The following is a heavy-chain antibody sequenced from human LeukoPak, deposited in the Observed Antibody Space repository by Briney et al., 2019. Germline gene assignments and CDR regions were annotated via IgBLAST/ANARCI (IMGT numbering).Heavy chain of an antibody. J-gene: IGHJ4*02. D-gene: IGHD6-13*01. V-gene: IGHV3-7*01. CDR2: IKQDGSEK. Sequence: GGTLRLSCAASGFTFSSYWMSWVRQAPGKGLEWVANIKQDGSEKNSVDSVKGRFTISRDNAKNSLYLQMNSLRVEDTAVYYCARDRYSSSWGQGTLVTVSS. CDR3: ARDRYSSS. CDR1: GFTFSSYW.